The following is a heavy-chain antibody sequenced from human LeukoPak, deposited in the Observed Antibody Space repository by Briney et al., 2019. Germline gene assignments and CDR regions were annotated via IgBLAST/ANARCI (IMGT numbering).Heavy chain of an antibody. D-gene: IGHD1-26*01. CDR3: ARDRSRYSGSYYFDY. J-gene: IGHJ4*02. CDR1: GFTFSSYA. CDR2: INSNGGST. Sequence: GGSLRLSCAASGFTFSSYATHWVRQAPGKGLEYVSAINSNGGSTYYANSVKGRFTISRDNSKNTLYLQMGSLRAEDMAVYYCARDRSRYSGSYYFDYWGQGTLVTVSS. V-gene: IGHV3-64*01.